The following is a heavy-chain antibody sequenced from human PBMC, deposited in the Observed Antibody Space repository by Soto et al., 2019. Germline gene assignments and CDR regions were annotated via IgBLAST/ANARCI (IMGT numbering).Heavy chain of an antibody. Sequence: QVQLVQSGAEVKKPRSSVKVSCKASGRTFSSYAISWVRQAPGQGLEWMGGIIPIFGTANYAQKFQGRVTITADESTRTAYMELSSLRSEDTAVYYCALGYCSGGSCSSSTSYYYYGMDVWGKGTTVTVSS. V-gene: IGHV1-69*01. CDR3: ALGYCSGGSCSSSTSYYYYGMDV. J-gene: IGHJ6*04. CDR2: IIPIFGTA. D-gene: IGHD2-15*01. CDR1: GRTFSSYA.